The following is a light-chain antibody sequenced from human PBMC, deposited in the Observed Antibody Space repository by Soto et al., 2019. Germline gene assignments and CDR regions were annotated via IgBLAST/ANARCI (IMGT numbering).Light chain of an antibody. CDR1: QSVSSS. CDR3: RQRGNWPRT. CDR2: DAS. V-gene: IGKV3-11*01. J-gene: IGKJ2*01. Sequence: EIVLTQSPATLSLSPGERATLSCRASQSVSSSLAWYQQKPGQAPSLLIYDASNRATGIAARFSGSGSGTDFTLSTSSLEQEDCAVYYCRQRGNWPRTFGQGTKLEIK.